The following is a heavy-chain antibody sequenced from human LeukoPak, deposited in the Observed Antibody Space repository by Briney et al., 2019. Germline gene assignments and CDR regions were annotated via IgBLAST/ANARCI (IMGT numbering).Heavy chain of an antibody. J-gene: IGHJ4*02. CDR1: GGSISSGGYS. Sequence: SETLSLTCAVSGGSISSGGYSWSWNRQAPGKGLEWIGYIYHTGSTFYSPSLQSRVTISVDMSKNQFSLKLSSVTAADTAVYYCARGTTYGGFYYWGQGTLVTVSS. CDR2: IYHTGST. D-gene: IGHD1-14*01. V-gene: IGHV4-30-2*01. CDR3: ARGTTYGGFYY.